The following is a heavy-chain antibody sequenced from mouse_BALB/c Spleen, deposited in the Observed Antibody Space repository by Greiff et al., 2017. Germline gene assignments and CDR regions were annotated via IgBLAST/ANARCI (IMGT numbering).Heavy chain of an antibody. Sequence: QVQLQQSGAELMKPGASVKISCKATGYTFSSYWIEWVKQRPGHGLEWIGEILPGSGSTNYNEKFMGKATFTADTSSNTAYMQLSSLTSEDSAVYYCARRGYYRYDGFAYWGQGTLVTVSA. CDR3: ARRGYYRYDGFAY. CDR1: GYTFSSYW. J-gene: IGHJ3*01. V-gene: IGHV1-9*01. CDR2: ILPGSGST. D-gene: IGHD2-14*01.